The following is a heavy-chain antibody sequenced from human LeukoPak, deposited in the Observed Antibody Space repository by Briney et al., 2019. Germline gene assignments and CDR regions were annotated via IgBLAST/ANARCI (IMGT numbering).Heavy chain of an antibody. J-gene: IGHJ4*02. V-gene: IGHV3-53*01. Sequence: GGSLRLSCTVSGFTVSSNSMSWVRQAPGKGLEWVSFIYSDNTHYSDSVKGRFTISRDNSKNSLYLQMNGLRAEDTAVYYCARGYYQKNWGQGTLVTVSS. CDR2: IYSDNT. CDR3: ARGYYQKN. D-gene: IGHD2-15*01. CDR1: GFTVSSNS.